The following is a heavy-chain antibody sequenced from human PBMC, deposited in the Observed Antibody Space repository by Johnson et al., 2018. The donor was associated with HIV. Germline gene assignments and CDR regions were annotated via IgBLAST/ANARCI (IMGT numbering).Heavy chain of an antibody. V-gene: IGHV3-20*04. Sequence: VQLVESGGGVVRPGGSLRLSCAVSGFTFDDYGMSWVRQAPGKGLEWVSGINWNGDTKGYADSVNGRFTISRDNAKNFVYLQMNSLRAEDTALYYCARGYYYDSSSWYPDLDSFDIWGQGTMVTVSS. CDR1: GFTFDDYG. CDR3: ARGYYYDSSSWYPDLDSFDI. D-gene: IGHD6-13*01. CDR2: INWNGDTK. J-gene: IGHJ3*02.